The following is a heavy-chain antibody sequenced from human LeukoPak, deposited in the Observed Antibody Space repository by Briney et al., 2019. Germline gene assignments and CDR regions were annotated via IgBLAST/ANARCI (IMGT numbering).Heavy chain of an antibody. V-gene: IGHV3-48*03. D-gene: IGHD6-19*01. CDR3: ARHTSGQPFDY. CDR2: ISSRGSPI. CDR1: GFTFNTYE. Sequence: GGSLRLSCAASGFTFNTYEMNWVSQAPGKGLEWVSYISSRGSPIYYADSVKGRFTISRDNAKNSLYLQINRLRAEDTAVYYCARHTSGQPFDYWGQGTLVTVSS. J-gene: IGHJ4*02.